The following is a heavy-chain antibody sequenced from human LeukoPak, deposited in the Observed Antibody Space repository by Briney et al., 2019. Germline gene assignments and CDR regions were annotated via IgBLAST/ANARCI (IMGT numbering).Heavy chain of an antibody. V-gene: IGHV3-21*01. J-gene: IGHJ4*02. CDR2: ISGSSSYI. D-gene: IGHD6-13*01. Sequence: PGGSLRLSCAASGFTFSRYSMNWVRQAPGKGLEWVSSISGSSSYIYYADSVKGRFTISRHNAKNSLYLQMNSLRAEDTAVYYCARGRAAAGHFDLWGQGTLVTVSS. CDR3: ARGRAAAGHFDL. CDR1: GFTFSRYS.